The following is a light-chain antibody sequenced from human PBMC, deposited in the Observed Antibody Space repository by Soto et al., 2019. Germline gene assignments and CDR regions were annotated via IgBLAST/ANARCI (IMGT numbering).Light chain of an antibody. CDR3: QQYGNSGVT. J-gene: IGKJ3*01. Sequence: EIVLTRSPGTLSLSPGERATLSCRASQSVNSNYLAWHQQKPGQAPRLLIYGVSSRATGIPDRFSGSGSGTDFTLTISRLEPEDFAVYYCQQYGNSGVTFGPGTKVDIK. CDR1: QSVNSNY. V-gene: IGKV3-20*01. CDR2: GVS.